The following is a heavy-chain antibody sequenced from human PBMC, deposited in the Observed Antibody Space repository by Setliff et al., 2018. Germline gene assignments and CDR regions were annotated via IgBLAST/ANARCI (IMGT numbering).Heavy chain of an antibody. V-gene: IGHV1-2*02. CDR2: INPNSGGT. Sequence: ASVKVSCKAPAKTFTAYYVHWVRQAPGQGLEWMGWINPNSGGTNYAQKFQGRVTMTTDTTTSTSYMELRSLRSDDTAVYYCARSYDSGFYHQRDAYNIWGQGTMVTVSS. CDR1: AKTFTAYY. D-gene: IGHD3-22*01. CDR3: ARSYDSGFYHQRDAYNI. J-gene: IGHJ3*02.